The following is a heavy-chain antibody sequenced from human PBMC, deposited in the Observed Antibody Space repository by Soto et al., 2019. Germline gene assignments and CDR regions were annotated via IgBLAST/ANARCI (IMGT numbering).Heavy chain of an antibody. V-gene: IGHV3-23*01. CDR3: AKGTSCVAVAGMESDY. CDR2: ISGSGGST. CDR1: GFTFSSYA. D-gene: IGHD6-19*01. J-gene: IGHJ4*02. Sequence: EVQLLESGGGLVQPGGSLRLSCAASGFTFSSYAMSWVRQAPGKGLEWVSAISGSGGSTYYADSVKGRFTISRDNSKNTLYRQMSSLRAEDTAVYYCAKGTSCVAVAGMESDYWGQGTLVTVSS.